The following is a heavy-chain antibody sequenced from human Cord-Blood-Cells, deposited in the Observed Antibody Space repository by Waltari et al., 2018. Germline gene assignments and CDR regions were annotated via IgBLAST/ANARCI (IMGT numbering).Heavy chain of an antibody. D-gene: IGHD6-6*01. CDR2: ISYDGSNK. V-gene: IGHV3-30*04. J-gene: IGHJ3*02. CDR3: AREGSSSRSFDI. Sequence: QVQLVESGGGVVQPGRSLRLSCAASVFTLSSYAMHWVRQAPGKGLGWVAVISYDGSNKYYADSVKGRFTISRDNSKNTLYLQMNSLRAEDTAVYYCAREGSSSRSFDIWGQGTMVTVSS. CDR1: VFTLSSYA.